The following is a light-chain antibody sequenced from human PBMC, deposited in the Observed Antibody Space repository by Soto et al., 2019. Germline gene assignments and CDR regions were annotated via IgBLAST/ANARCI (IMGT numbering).Light chain of an antibody. Sequence: EIVLTQSPGPLSLSPWERATLSCRASPSVSSSYLAWYQQKPGQAPRLLIYGASSRATGVQARFSGSGSGTDCTITISRVEHEDVAVYYCQQGGSSRWTCGGGTKVDIK. J-gene: IGKJ4*02. CDR1: PSVSSSY. V-gene: IGKV3-20*01. CDR3: QQGGSSRWT. CDR2: GAS.